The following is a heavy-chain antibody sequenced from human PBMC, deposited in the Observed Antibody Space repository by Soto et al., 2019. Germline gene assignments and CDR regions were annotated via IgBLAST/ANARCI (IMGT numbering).Heavy chain of an antibody. J-gene: IGHJ6*02. CDR1: GGSFTYT. Sequence: GYSVQVSCKASGGSFTYTLSWVRQAPGQGLEWMGGIIPIFGTTNYAQKFQDRVTITADESTKTAYMELNTLTSEDTAVYYCARLHSRGTYGMDGWGQG. D-gene: IGHD6-19*01. V-gene: IGHV1-69*13. CDR2: IIPIFGTT. CDR3: ARLHSRGTYGMDG.